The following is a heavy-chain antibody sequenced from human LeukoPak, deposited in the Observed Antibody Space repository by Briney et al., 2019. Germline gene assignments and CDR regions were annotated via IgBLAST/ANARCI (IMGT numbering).Heavy chain of an antibody. V-gene: IGHV3-72*01. CDR3: ARIGNYLDY. J-gene: IGHJ4*02. D-gene: IGHD1-26*01. Sequence: GGCLRLSCVASGFIFSDHYMDWVRQAPGKGLEWVGRIINKPWSYTTEYAASVKGRFTISRDDSKNSLYLQMNSLKTEDTAVYYCARIGNYLDYWGQGTLVTVSS. CDR2: IINKPWSYTT. CDR1: GFIFSDHY.